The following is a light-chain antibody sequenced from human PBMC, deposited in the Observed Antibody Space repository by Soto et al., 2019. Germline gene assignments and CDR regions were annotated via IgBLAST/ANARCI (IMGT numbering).Light chain of an antibody. CDR1: QSVSSY. V-gene: IGKV3-11*01. Sequence: EIVLTQSPATLSLSPGERATLSCRASQSVSSYLAWYQQKPGQAPRLLIYDASNRATGIPARFSGSGSGTDFTLTIIRLEPEDFAVYYCQQRSNWPPLTFGGGTKVEIK. CDR3: QQRSNWPPLT. J-gene: IGKJ4*01. CDR2: DAS.